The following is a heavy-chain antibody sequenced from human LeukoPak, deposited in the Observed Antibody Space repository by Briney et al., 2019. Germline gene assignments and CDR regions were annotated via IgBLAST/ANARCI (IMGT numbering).Heavy chain of an antibody. CDR2: IYTSGST. CDR3: ARDPLYCSGGSCYGGRIDY. D-gene: IGHD2-15*01. V-gene: IGHV4-61*02. Sequence: PSETLSLTCTVSGGSISSGSYYWSWIRQPAGKGLEWIGRIYTSGSTNYNPSLKSRVTISVDTSKNQFSLKLSSVTAADTAVYYCARDPLYCSGGSCYGGRIDYWGQGTLVTVSS. CDR1: GGSISSGSYY. J-gene: IGHJ4*02.